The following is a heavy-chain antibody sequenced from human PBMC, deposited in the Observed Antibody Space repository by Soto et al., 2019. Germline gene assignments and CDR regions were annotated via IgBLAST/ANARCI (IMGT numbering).Heavy chain of an antibody. J-gene: IGHJ4*02. CDR1: GGSVSSGSYY. CDR2: IYYSGST. D-gene: IGHD3-9*01. Sequence: SETLSLTCTVSGGSVSSGSYYWSWIRQPPGKGLEWIGYIYYSGSTNYNPSLKSRVTISVDTSKNQFSLKLSSVTAADTAVYYCATPAGDYDILTGYYNPWRFDHWGQGTLVTVS. CDR3: ATPAGDYDILTGYYNPWRFDH. V-gene: IGHV4-61*01.